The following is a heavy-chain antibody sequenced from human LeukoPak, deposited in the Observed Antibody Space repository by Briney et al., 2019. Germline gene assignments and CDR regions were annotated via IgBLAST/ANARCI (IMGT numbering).Heavy chain of an antibody. CDR1: GYTFTGYY. V-gene: IGHV1-2*02. Sequence: ASVKVSCKASGYTFTGYYMHWVRQAPGQGLEWMGWINPNSGGTNYAQKFQGRVTMTRDTSISTAYMELSRLRSDDTAVYYCARGPITMIVEDYYMDVWGKGTTVTVSS. D-gene: IGHD3-22*01. CDR2: INPNSGGT. CDR3: ARGPITMIVEDYYMDV. J-gene: IGHJ6*03.